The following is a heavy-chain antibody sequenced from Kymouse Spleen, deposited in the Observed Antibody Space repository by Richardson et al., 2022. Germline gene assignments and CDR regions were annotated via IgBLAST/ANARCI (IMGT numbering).Heavy chain of an antibody. D-gene: IGHD1-7*01. Sequence: QVQLQESGPGLVKPSETLSLTCTVSGGSISSYYWSWIRQPPGKGLEWIGYIYYSGSTNYNPSLKSRVTISVDTSKNQFSLKLSSVTAADTAVYYCARVSITGTTEDAFDIWGQGTMVTVSS. V-gene: IGHV4-59*01. J-gene: IGHJ3*02. CDR1: GGSISSYY. CDR2: IYYSGST. CDR3: ARVSITGTTEDAFDI.